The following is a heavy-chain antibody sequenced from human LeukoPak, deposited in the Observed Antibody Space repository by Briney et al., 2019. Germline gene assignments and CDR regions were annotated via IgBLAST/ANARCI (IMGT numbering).Heavy chain of an antibody. CDR2: ISGYNGNT. V-gene: IGHV1-18*01. J-gene: IGHJ4*02. CDR3: ARGPYCSGGTCYSQYFDY. D-gene: IGHD2-15*01. Sequence: GASVKVSCKASGYTFTSYGISWVRQAPGQGLGWMGWISGYNGNTHYAQKLQGRVTMTTDTSTSTAYMELRSLRSDDTAVYYCARGPYCSGGTCYSQYFDYWGQGTLVTVSS. CDR1: GYTFTSYG.